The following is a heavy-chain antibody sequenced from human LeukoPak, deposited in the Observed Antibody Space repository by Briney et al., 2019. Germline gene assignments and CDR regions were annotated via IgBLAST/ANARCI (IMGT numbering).Heavy chain of an antibody. CDR3: ARESCLNAVCYTGEGAFDI. Sequence: GGSLRHSCAASGFSFSSYGLHWVREAPGKGLEWVAVIYFDTKNIHYADSVKGRFTVSRDDSKNTLYLQMNSLRAEDTAVYYCARESCLNAVCYTGEGAFDIWGQGTMVTVSS. CDR2: IYFDTKNI. CDR1: GFSFSSYG. V-gene: IGHV3-33*01. D-gene: IGHD2-8*01. J-gene: IGHJ3*02.